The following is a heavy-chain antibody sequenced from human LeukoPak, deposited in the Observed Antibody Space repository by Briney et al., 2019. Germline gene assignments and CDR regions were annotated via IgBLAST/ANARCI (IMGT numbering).Heavy chain of an antibody. CDR3: ARDRDYAFDY. V-gene: IGHV3-33*01. J-gene: IGHJ4*02. CDR1: GFTFSSYG. D-gene: IGHD4-17*01. CDR2: IWYDGSNK. Sequence: GGSLRLSCAASGFTFSSYGMHWVRQAPGKGLEWVAVIWYDGSNKYYADSVKGRFTISRDNGENSLYLQMNSLRDEDTAVYYCARDRDYAFDYWGQGTLVTVSS.